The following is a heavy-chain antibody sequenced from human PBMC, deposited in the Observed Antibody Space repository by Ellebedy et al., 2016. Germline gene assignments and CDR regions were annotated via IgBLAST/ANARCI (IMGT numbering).Heavy chain of an antibody. V-gene: IGHV1-18*01. Sequence: ASVKVSXKASGYTFTSYGISWVRQAPGQGLEWMGWISADNGNTNYAQKFQGRVTMTTDTSTNTAYMELRSLRSDDTAVYYCARDVVIVADAAPPDYDSYYYMDVWGTGTTVTVSS. D-gene: IGHD2/OR15-2a*01. CDR1: GYTFTSYG. CDR3: ARDVVIVADAAPPDYDSYYYMDV. CDR2: ISADNGNT. J-gene: IGHJ6*03.